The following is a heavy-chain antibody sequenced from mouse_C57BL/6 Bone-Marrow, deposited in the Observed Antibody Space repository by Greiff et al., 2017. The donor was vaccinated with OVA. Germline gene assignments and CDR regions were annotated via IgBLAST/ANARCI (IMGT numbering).Heavy chain of an antibody. J-gene: IGHJ1*03. V-gene: IGHV14-4*01. Sequence: VHVKQSGAELVRPGASVKLSCTASGFNIKDDYMHWVKQRPEQGLEWIGWIDPENGDTEYASKFQGKATITADTSSNTAYLQLSSLTSEDTAVYYCTTFDWYFDVWGTGTTVTVSS. CDR3: TTFDWYFDV. CDR1: GFNIKDDY. CDR2: IDPENGDT.